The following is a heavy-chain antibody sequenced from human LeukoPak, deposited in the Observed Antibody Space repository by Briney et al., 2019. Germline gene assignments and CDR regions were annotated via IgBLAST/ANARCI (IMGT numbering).Heavy chain of an antibody. CDR2: INPSGGST. J-gene: IGHJ3*02. Sequence: GASVKVSCKASGYTFTSYYMHWVRQAPGQGLEWMGIINPSGGSTSYAQKFQGRVTMTRDTSTSTVYMELSSLRSEDTAVYYCARESSSSKIPHAFDIWGQGTMVTVSS. CDR3: ARESSSSKIPHAFDI. V-gene: IGHV1-46*01. CDR1: GYTFTSYY. D-gene: IGHD6-6*01.